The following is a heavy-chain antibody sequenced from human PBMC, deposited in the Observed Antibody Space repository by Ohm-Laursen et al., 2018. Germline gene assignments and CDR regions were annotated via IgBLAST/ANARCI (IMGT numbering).Heavy chain of an antibody. V-gene: IGHV3-48*03. CDR1: GFTFSSYE. CDR3: ARDPVRGLTDY. CDR2: ISSSGSNI. D-gene: IGHD3-16*01. Sequence: SLRLSCAASGFTFSSYEMNWVRQAPGKGLEWVSYISSSGSNIHYADSVKGRFTISRDNAKNSLYLQMNSLRAEDTAVYHCARDPVRGLTDYWGQGTLVTVSS. J-gene: IGHJ4*02.